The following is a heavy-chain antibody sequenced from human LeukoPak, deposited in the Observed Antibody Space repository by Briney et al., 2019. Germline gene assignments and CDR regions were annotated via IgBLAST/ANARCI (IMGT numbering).Heavy chain of an antibody. CDR3: VRHLGYCSSASCYPWFDP. CDR1: GGSISSYY. J-gene: IGHJ5*02. V-gene: IGHV4-59*08. CDR2: IYYSGIT. D-gene: IGHD2-2*01. Sequence: SETLSLTCTVSGGSISSYYWSWIRQPPGKGLEWIGYIYYSGITNYNPSLKSRVTISVDTSKNQFSLKLSSVTAADTAIYYCVRHLGYCSSASCYPWFDPWGQGTLVTVSS.